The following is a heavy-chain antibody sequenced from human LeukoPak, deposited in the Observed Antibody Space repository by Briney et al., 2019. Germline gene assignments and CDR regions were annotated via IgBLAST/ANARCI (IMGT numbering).Heavy chain of an antibody. CDR1: GYTFTSYT. CDR2: INTNTGNP. CDR3: ASQMVGYSSGWYTGVDAFDI. D-gene: IGHD6-19*01. Sequence: ASVKVSCKASGYTFTSYTMNWVRQAPGQGLEWMGWINTNTGNPTYAQGFTGRFVFSLDTSVSTAYLQISSLKAEDTAVYYCASQMVGYSSGWYTGVDAFDIWGQGTMVTVSS. J-gene: IGHJ3*02. V-gene: IGHV7-4-1*02.